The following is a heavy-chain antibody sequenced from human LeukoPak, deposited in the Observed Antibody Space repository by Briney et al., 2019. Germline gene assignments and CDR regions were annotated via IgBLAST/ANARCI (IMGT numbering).Heavy chain of an antibody. J-gene: IGHJ3*02. Sequence: ASVKVSCKASGYTFTSYYMHRVRQAPGQGLEWMGIINPSGGSTSYAQKFQGRVTMTRDTSTSTVYMELSSLRSEDTAVYYCARVPRESGYSGYDGRRGAFDIWGQGTMVTVSS. CDR3: ARVPRESGYSGYDGRRGAFDI. CDR2: INPSGGST. CDR1: GYTFTSYY. D-gene: IGHD5-12*01. V-gene: IGHV1-46*01.